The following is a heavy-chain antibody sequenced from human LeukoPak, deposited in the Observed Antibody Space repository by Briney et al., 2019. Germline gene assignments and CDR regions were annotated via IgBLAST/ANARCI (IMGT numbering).Heavy chain of an antibody. J-gene: IGHJ6*03. V-gene: IGHV1-2*02. Sequence: ASVKVSCKASGYTFTGYYMHWVRQAPGQGLEWMGWINPNSGGTNYAQKFQGRVTMTRDTSISTAYMELSRLRSDDTAVYYCARSEGTAAAGTGRVYYYYYMDVCGKGTTVTVSS. CDR3: ARSEGTAAAGTGRVYYYYYMDV. CDR1: GYTFTGYY. D-gene: IGHD6-13*01. CDR2: INPNSGGT.